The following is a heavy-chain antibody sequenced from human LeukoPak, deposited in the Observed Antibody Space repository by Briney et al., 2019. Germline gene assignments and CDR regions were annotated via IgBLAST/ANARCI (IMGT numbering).Heavy chain of an antibody. V-gene: IGHV3-11*05. D-gene: IGHD6-13*01. CDR2: ISSTSSYT. CDR1: GFIFSDYY. CDR3: AKATNTATGTPTLAIDY. Sequence: GGSLRLSCAASGFIFSDYYMSWIRQAPGKGLEWVAYISSTSSYTAYADSVKGRFTISRDNAKNSLYLQMNSLRAEDTAVYFCAKATNTATGTPTLAIDYWGQGTLVTVSS. J-gene: IGHJ4*02.